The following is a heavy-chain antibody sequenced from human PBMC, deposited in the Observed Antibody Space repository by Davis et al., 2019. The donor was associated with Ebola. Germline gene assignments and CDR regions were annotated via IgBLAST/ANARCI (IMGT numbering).Heavy chain of an antibody. J-gene: IGHJ6*02. CDR1: GGSISSYY. CDR2: IYYSGST. D-gene: IGHD3-10*01. CDR3: ARVTMVRGVIITGPLYGMDV. Sequence: SETLSLTCTVSGGSISSYYWSWIRQPPGMGLEWIGYIYYSGSTNYNPSLKSRVTISVDTSKNQFSLKLSSVTAADTAVYYCARVTMVRGVIITGPLYGMDVWGQGTTVTVSS. V-gene: IGHV4-59*08.